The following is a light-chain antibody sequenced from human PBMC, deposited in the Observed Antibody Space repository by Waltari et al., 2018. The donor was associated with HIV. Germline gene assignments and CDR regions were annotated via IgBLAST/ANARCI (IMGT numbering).Light chain of an antibody. CDR1: QSLLHSNGYNY. CDR3: MQALQTPRT. V-gene: IGKV2-28*01. Sequence: DIVMTQSPLSLPATPGEPASISCRSSQSLLHSNGYNYLDWYLQKPGQSPQLLIYLGSNRASGVPDRFRGSGSGTDFTLKISRMEAEDVGVYYCMQALQTPRTFGQGTKVEIK. J-gene: IGKJ1*01. CDR2: LGS.